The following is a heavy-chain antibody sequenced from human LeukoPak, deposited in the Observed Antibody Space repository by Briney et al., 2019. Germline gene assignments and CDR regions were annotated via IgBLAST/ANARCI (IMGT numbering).Heavy chain of an antibody. Sequence: SETLSLTCTVSGGSISSSSYYWGWIRQPPGKGLEWIGSIYYSGSTYYNPSLKSRVTISVDTSKNQFSLKLSSATAADTAVYYCARPYYDFWSDYSKHGVWSKGTTVTVSS. CDR3: ARPYYDFWSDYSKHGV. CDR1: GGSISSSSYY. D-gene: IGHD3-3*01. J-gene: IGHJ6*04. CDR2: IYYSGST. V-gene: IGHV4-39*07.